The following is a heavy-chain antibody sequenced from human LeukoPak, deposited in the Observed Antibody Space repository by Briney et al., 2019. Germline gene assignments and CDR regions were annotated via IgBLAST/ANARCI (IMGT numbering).Heavy chain of an antibody. CDR1: GDSIRPYY. Sequence: SETLSLTCTVSGDSIRPYYWSWIRQPPGKGLEWIGYISYSGTTMYNPSLKSRAIISLETSKSQFFLNLSPVTAADTAIYYCARQSGHYFDGNKYWFNWFDSWGRGTLVTVSS. D-gene: IGHD3-22*01. CDR3: ARQSGHYFDGNKYWFNWFDS. J-gene: IGHJ5*01. CDR2: ISYSGTT. V-gene: IGHV4-59*08.